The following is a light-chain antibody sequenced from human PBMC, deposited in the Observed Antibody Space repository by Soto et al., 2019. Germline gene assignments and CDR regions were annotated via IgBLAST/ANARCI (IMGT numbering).Light chain of an antibody. Sequence: QSVLTQPASVSGSPGQSITISCTGTSSDVGGYNYVSWYQQHPGKVPKLLIYEVSNRPSGVSNRFSGSKSGNTASLTISGLQAADEAYYYCSSYTSSSLYVFGTGTKVTVL. CDR1: SSDVGGYNY. CDR3: SSYTSSSLYV. CDR2: EVS. J-gene: IGLJ1*01. V-gene: IGLV2-14*01.